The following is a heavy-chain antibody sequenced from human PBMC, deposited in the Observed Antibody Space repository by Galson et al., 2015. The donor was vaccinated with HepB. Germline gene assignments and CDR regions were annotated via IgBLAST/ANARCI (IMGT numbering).Heavy chain of an antibody. V-gene: IGHV1-46*03. Sequence: SVKVSCKASGYTFASYYMHWVRQAPGQGLEWVGIINPSGGSTSYAQKFQGRVTMTRDTSTSTVYMELSSLRSEDTAVYYCARGSQQQLVQVYWGQGTLVTVSS. CDR1: GYTFASYY. CDR2: INPSGGST. J-gene: IGHJ4*02. D-gene: IGHD6-13*01. CDR3: ARGSQQQLVQVY.